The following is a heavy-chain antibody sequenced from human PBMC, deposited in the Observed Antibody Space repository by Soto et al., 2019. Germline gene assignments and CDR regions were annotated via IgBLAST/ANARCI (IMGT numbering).Heavy chain of an antibody. D-gene: IGHD3-3*01. CDR2: IYSGGST. J-gene: IGHJ6*02. CDR3: ARETSYYDFWSGYSTNYYYGMDV. V-gene: IGHV3-53*01. Sequence: GGSLRLSCAASGFTVSRNYMSWVRQAPGKGLEWVSVIYSGGSTYYADSVKGRFTISRDNSKNTLYLQMNSLRAEDTAVYYCARETSYYDFWSGYSTNYYYGMDVWGQGTTVTVSS. CDR1: GFTVSRNY.